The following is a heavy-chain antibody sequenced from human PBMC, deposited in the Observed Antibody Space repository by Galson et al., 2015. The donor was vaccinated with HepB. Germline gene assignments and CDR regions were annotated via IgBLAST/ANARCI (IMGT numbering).Heavy chain of an antibody. CDR2: IRSKAYGGTT. CDR1: GFTFGDYA. CDR3: TRDGGVVVVPAAIGVGLEPFSSKDDP. V-gene: IGHV3-49*03. D-gene: IGHD2-2*02. J-gene: IGHJ5*02. Sequence: SLRLSCAASGFTFGDYAMSWFRQAPGKGLEWVGFIRSKAYGGTTEYAASVKGRFTISRDDSKSIAYLQMNSLKTEDTAVYYCTRDGGVVVVPAAIGVGLEPFSSKDDPWGQGTLVTVSS.